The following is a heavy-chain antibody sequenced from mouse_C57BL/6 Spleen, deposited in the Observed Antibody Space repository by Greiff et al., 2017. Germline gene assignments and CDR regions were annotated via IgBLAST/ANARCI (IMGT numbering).Heavy chain of an antibody. D-gene: IGHD3-3*01. CDR1: GYTFTDYY. CDR2: INPNNGGT. Sequence: EVKLQQSGPELVKPGASVKISCKASGYTFTDYYMNWVKQSHGKSLEWIGDINPNNGGTSYNQKFKGKATLTVDKSSSTAYMELRSLTSEDSAVYYCAGRADWYFDVWGTGTTVTVSS. V-gene: IGHV1-26*01. J-gene: IGHJ1*03. CDR3: AGRADWYFDV.